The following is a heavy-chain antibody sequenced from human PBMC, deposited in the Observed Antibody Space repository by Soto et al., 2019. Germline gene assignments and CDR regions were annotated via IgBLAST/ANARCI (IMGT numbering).Heavy chain of an antibody. CDR3: ARDQAFGVVEA. Sequence: QVQLQESSPGLVKPSQTLALTCTVSGGSISSGGYYWSWIRQHPGKGLEWIGYIYYSGSTYYNPSLKSRVTISVDTSKNQFSLKLSSVTAADTAVYYCARDQAFGVVEAWGQGTMVTVSS. CDR1: GGSISSGGYY. CDR2: IYYSGST. J-gene: IGHJ3*01. D-gene: IGHD3-3*01. V-gene: IGHV4-31*03.